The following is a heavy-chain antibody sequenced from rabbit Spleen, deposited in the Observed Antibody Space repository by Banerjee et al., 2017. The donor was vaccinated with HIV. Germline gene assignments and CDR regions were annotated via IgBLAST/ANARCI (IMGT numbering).Heavy chain of an antibody. Sequence: QEQLEESGGGLVQPEGSLTLTCTASGFSFSSSYYMCWVRQAPGKGLEWIACISAGSSGSTYYASWAKGRFTISKTSSTTVTLQMTSLTAADTATYFCARDLVAVIGWNFSLWGPGTLVTVS. D-gene: IGHD1-1*01. CDR1: GFSFSSSYY. CDR2: ISAGSSGST. CDR3: ARDLVAVIGWNFSL. J-gene: IGHJ4*01. V-gene: IGHV1S45*01.